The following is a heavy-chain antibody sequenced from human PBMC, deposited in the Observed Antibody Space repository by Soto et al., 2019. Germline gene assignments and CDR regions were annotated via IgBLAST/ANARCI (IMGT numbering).Heavy chain of an antibody. CDR2: ISYDGSNK. V-gene: IGHV3-30*18. J-gene: IGHJ6*02. D-gene: IGHD4-4*01. CDR3: AKAYSKPASLYYYYSGMDA. CDR1: GFTFSSYG. Sequence: HPGGSLRLSCAASGFTFSSYGMHWVRQAPGKGLEWVAVISYDGSNKYYADSVKGRFTISRDNSKNTLYLQMNSLRAEDTAVYYCAKAYSKPASLYYYYSGMDAWGQGTTVTVSS.